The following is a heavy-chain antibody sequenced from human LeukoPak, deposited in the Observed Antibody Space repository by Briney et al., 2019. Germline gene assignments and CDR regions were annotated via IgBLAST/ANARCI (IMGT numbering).Heavy chain of an antibody. CDR3: ARNLDRGVDY. D-gene: IGHD2-2*03. CDR1: GFTFSSYG. CDR2: ISKSGSTI. V-gene: IGHV3-48*03. J-gene: IGHJ4*02. Sequence: GGSLRLSCAASGFTFSSYGMNWVRQAPGKGLEWVSYISKSGSTIYYADSVKGRFTISRDNAKHSLYLQMNSLRVEDTAVYYCARNLDRGVDYWGQGTLVTVSS.